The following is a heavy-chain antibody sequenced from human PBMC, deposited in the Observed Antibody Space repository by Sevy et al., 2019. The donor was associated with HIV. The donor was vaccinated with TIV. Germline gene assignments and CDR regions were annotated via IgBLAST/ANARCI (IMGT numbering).Heavy chain of an antibody. D-gene: IGHD3-10*01. J-gene: IGHJ4*02. CDR1: GFTVSSNY. V-gene: IGHV3-53*01. CDR2: IYSGGST. Sequence: GGSLRLSCAASGFTVSSNYMSWVRQAPGKGLEWVSVIYSGGSTYYADSVKGRFSISRDNSKNTLYLQMNSLRAEDTAVYYCARGPPLWFGDLFPPIFFDYWGQGTLVTVSS. CDR3: ARGPPLWFGDLFPPIFFDY.